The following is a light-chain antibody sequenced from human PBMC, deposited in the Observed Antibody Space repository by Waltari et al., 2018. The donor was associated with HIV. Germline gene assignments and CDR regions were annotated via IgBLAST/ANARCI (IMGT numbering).Light chain of an antibody. Sequence: QSVLTQPPSVSGAPGQRVTISCTGSSSNIGAGYDVHWYQQLPGTAPKLLIYGNSNLPSGVPDRFSGSKSGTSASLAITGLQAEDEADYYCQSYDSSLRRVVFGGGTKLTVL. J-gene: IGLJ2*01. CDR2: GNS. CDR1: SSNIGAGYD. V-gene: IGLV1-40*01. CDR3: QSYDSSLRRVV.